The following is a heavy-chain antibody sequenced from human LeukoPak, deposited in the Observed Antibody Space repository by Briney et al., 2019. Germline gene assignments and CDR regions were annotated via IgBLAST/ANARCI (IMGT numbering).Heavy chain of an antibody. CDR3: ARFVTGDGAFDI. CDR1: GGSISSSSYY. J-gene: IGHJ3*02. Sequence: SETLSLTCTVSGGSISSSSYYWGWIRQPPGKGLEWIGSIYYSGNTYYNPSLRGRVTISVDTSKNQFSLKLSSVTAADTAVYYCARFVTGDGAFDIWGQGTMVTVSS. V-gene: IGHV4-39*01. D-gene: IGHD7-27*01. CDR2: IYYSGNT.